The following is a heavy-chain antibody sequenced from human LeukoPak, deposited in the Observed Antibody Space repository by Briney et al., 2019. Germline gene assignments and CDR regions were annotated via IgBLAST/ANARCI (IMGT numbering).Heavy chain of an antibody. CDR1: GFTFSSYG. V-gene: IGHV3-33*06. CDR3: AKDLFSSSSPRYYFDY. CDR2: IWYDGSNK. J-gene: IGHJ4*02. D-gene: IGHD6-6*01. Sequence: GRSLRLSCAASGFTFSSYGMRWVRQAPGKGLGWGAVIWYDGSNKYYADSVKGRFTISRDNSKNTLYLQMNSLRAEDTAVYYCAKDLFSSSSPRYYFDYWGQGTLVTVSS.